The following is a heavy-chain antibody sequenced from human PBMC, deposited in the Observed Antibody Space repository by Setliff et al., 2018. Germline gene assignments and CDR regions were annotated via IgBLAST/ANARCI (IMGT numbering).Heavy chain of an antibody. CDR1: GYSFTNYG. D-gene: IGHD2-2*01. Sequence: ASVKVSCKAFGYSFTNYGLNWVRQAPGQGLEWMGWISGYDDNTNYAQHLQGRVTMTTDTSTGTAYMELRSLTSADTAVYYCARGSAKMVALPTANYFDPWGQGTPVTVSS. J-gene: IGHJ5*02. CDR3: ARGSAKMVALPTANYFDP. CDR2: ISGYDDNT. V-gene: IGHV1-18*01.